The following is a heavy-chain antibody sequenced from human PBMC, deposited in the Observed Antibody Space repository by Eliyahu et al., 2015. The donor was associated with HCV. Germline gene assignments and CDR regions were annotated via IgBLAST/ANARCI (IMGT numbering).Heavy chain of an antibody. V-gene: IGHV3-30*04. Sequence: QVQLVESGGGVVQPGRSLRLSCAASGFTFSSYAMHWVRQAPGKGLEWVAVISYDGRNKYYADSVKGRFTISRDNSKNTLYLQMNSLRAEDTAVYYCARXPNDYSIHFDYWGQGILVTVSS. D-gene: IGHD4-11*01. CDR1: GFTFSSYA. CDR3: ARXPNDYSIHFDY. CDR2: ISYDGRNK. J-gene: IGHJ4*02.